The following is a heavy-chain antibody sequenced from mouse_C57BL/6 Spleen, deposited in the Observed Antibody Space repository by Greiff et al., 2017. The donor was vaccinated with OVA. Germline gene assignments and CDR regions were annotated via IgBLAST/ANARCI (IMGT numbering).Heavy chain of an antibody. CDR1: GYAFSSSW. D-gene: IGHD1-1*01. V-gene: IGHV1-82*01. J-gene: IGHJ4*01. CDR3: AREDYYGSQDYAMDY. Sequence: VHLVESGPELVKPGASVKISCKASGYAFSSSWMNWVKQRPGKGLEWIGRIYPGDGDTNYNGKFKGKATLTADKSSSTAYMQLSSLTSEDSAVYFCAREDYYGSQDYAMDYWGQGTSVTVSS. CDR2: IYPGDGDT.